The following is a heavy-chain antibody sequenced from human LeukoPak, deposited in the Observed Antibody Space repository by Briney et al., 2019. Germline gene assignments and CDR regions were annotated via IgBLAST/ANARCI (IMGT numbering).Heavy chain of an antibody. Sequence: GTSLRLSCAASGLIFSSYGIHWVRQAPGKGLEWVAVIWYDGTNIYYGDSVKGRFSISRDNSKITVYLQMDSLMAEDTAVYYCARDAGGAFGNYVNYFDYWGQGTLVTVSS. J-gene: IGHJ4*02. V-gene: IGHV3-33*01. CDR1: GLIFSSYG. CDR3: ARDAGGAFGNYVNYFDY. CDR2: IWYDGTNI. D-gene: IGHD4-11*01.